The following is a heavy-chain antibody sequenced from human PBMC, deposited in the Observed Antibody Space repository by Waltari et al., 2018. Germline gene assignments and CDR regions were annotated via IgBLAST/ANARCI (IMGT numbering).Heavy chain of an antibody. CDR1: GFTVSSNY. J-gene: IGHJ5*02. Sequence: EVQLVETGGGLIQPGGSLRLSCAASGFTVSSNYMSWVRQAPGQGLEWVSVIYSGGRPYYADCVKGRLTISRDKSKNTLYLQMNSLVAEDTAVYYCARMGADFRSGYINNWFDPWGQGTLVTVSS. CDR2: IYSGGRP. CDR3: ARMGADFRSGYINNWFDP. V-gene: IGHV3-53*02. D-gene: IGHD3-3*01.